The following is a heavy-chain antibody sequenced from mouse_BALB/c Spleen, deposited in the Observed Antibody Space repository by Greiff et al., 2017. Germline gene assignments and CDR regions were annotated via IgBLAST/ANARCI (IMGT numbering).Heavy chain of an antibody. V-gene: IGHV1-54*01. J-gene: IGHJ3*01. CDR1: GYAFTNYL. CDR3: ARGAEQAWFAD. CDR2: INPGSGGT. Sequence: VQLQQSGAELVRPGTSVKVSCKASGYAFTNYLIEWVKQRPGQGLEWIGVINPGSGGTNYNEKFKGKATLTADKSSSTAYMQRSSLTSDDSAVYFCARGAEQAWFADWGQGTLVTVSA.